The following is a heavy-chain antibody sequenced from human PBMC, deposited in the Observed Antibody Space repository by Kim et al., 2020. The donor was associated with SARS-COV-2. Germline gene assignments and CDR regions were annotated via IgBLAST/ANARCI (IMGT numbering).Heavy chain of an antibody. CDR2: T. J-gene: IGHJ4*02. V-gene: IGHV1-18*01. Sequence: TNYAQKLQGRVTMTTDTSTSTAYMELRSLRSDDTSVYYCARGSHVDPFDYWGQGTLVTVSS. CDR3: ARGSHVDPFDY. D-gene: IGHD2-15*01.